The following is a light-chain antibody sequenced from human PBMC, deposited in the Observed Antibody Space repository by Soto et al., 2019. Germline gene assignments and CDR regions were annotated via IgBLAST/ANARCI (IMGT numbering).Light chain of an antibody. Sequence: EIVLTQSPATLSLSPGERATLSCRASQSVSSYLAWYQQKPGQAPRLLIYDASNRATGIPARFSGSGSGTDFPLPISRLEPEDFAVYYCQQRSNWPPWTFGQGNKVEIK. CDR3: QQRSNWPPWT. CDR1: QSVSSY. V-gene: IGKV3-11*01. CDR2: DAS. J-gene: IGKJ1*01.